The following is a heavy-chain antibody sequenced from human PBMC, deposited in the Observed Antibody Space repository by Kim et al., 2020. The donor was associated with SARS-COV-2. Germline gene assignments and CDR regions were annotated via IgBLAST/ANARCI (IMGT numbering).Heavy chain of an antibody. CDR3: ARDGFRGQWLFGFDY. CDR2: INAGNGNT. V-gene: IGHV1-3*01. Sequence: ASVKVSCKASGYTFTSYAMHWVRQAPGQRLEWMGWINAGNGNTKYSQKFQGRVTITRETSASTAYMELSSLRCEDTAVYYCARDGFRGQWLFGFDYWGQGALVTVSS. D-gene: IGHD6-19*01. J-gene: IGHJ4*02. CDR1: GYTFTSYA.